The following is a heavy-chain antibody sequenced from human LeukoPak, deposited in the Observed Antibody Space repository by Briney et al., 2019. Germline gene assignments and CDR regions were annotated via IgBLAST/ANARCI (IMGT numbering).Heavy chain of an antibody. J-gene: IGHJ3*02. CDR1: GGSFSGYY. CDR3: ASETGSEAFDI. CDR2: INHSGST. D-gene: IGHD1-14*01. Sequence: SETLSLTCAVYGGSFSGYYWSWIRQPPGKGLEWIGEINHSGSTNYNPSLKSRVTISVDASKNQFSLKLSSVTAADTAVYYCASETGSEAFDIWGQGTMVTVSS. V-gene: IGHV4-34*01.